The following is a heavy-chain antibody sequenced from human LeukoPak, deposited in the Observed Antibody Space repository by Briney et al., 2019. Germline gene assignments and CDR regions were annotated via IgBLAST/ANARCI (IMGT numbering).Heavy chain of an antibody. CDR3: ARDSLIFGVVTTFDY. CDR2: ISSSSSYI. D-gene: IGHD3-3*01. Sequence: PGGSLRLSCAASGFTFSSYSMNWVRQAPGKGLEWVSSISSSSSYIYYADSVKGRFTISRDNAKNSLCLQMNSLRPEDTAVYYCARDSLIFGVVTTFDYWGQGTLVTVSS. CDR1: GFTFSSYS. J-gene: IGHJ4*02. V-gene: IGHV3-21*01.